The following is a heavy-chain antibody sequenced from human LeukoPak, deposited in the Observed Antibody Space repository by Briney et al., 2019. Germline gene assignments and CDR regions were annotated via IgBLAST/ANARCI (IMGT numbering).Heavy chain of an antibody. J-gene: IGHJ4*02. Sequence: GGSLRLSCAASGFTFRSYSMNWVRQAPGKGLEWVSSISSSSSYIYYADSVKGRFTISRDNVKNSLYLQMNSLRAEDTAVYYCARDLIRTTPDYWGQGTLVTVSS. CDR1: GFTFRSYS. CDR2: ISSSSSYI. D-gene: IGHD1-7*01. V-gene: IGHV3-21*01. CDR3: ARDLIRTTPDY.